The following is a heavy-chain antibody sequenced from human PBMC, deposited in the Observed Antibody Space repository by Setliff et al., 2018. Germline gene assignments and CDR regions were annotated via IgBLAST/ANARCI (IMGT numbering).Heavy chain of an antibody. CDR3: AIGGGYCDFFDCFPFDN. V-gene: IGHV4-39*01. D-gene: IGHD3-16*01. J-gene: IGHJ4*02. Sequence: SETLSLTCTVSSGSISSGVYYWAWIRQPPGKGLEWIGRIYYRGDTYYNASLKSRLTLSVDTSKNQVSLNLRSVTAADTALYYCAIGGGYCDFFDCFPFDNWGQGFLVTVSS. CDR2: IYYRGDT. CDR1: SGSISSGVYY.